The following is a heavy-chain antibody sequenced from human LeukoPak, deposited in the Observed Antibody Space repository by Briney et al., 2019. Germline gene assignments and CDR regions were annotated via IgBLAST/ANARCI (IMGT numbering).Heavy chain of an antibody. CDR1: GGSITGYY. CDR3: ARVPLRDCSSTSCLRYFYMDV. J-gene: IGHJ6*03. D-gene: IGHD2-2*01. CDR2: IYYSGST. Sequence: PSETLSLTCTVSGGSITGYYWSWIRQPPGKGLEWIGYIYYSGSTNYTPSLKSRVTISVDTSKNQFSLRLSSMTAADTAVYYCARVPLRDCSSTSCLRYFYMDVWGKGTTVTVS. V-gene: IGHV4-59*13.